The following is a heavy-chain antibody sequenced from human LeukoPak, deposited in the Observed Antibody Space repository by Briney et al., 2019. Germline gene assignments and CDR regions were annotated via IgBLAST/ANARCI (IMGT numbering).Heavy chain of an antibody. Sequence: GGSLRLSCAASGFTFNTHGMHWVRQAPGKGLEWVAAIWFDGSVKHYSDAVKGRFTISRDNSLDTLYLQMNSLRVEDTAMYYCAKDTAIQFLEPAFWGQGTLVTVSS. D-gene: IGHD3-3*01. CDR2: IWFDGSVK. CDR3: AKDTAIQFLEPAF. CDR1: GFTFNTHG. V-gene: IGHV3-33*06. J-gene: IGHJ4*02.